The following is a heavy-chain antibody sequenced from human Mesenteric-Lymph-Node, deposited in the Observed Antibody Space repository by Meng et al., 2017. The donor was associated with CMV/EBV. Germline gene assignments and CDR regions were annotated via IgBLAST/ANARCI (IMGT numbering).Heavy chain of an antibody. D-gene: IGHD3-3*01. CDR2: IYAGGTT. V-gene: IGHV3-53*01. Sequence: GESLKISCAASGFTFSSYSMNWVRQAPGKGLEWVSVIYAGGTTYYADSMKGRFTISRDNSKNTVYLQMNSLGADDTAVYYCARAVKTISGVSDDAFDIWGQGTMVTVSS. J-gene: IGHJ3*02. CDR1: GFTFSSYS. CDR3: ARAVKTISGVSDDAFDI.